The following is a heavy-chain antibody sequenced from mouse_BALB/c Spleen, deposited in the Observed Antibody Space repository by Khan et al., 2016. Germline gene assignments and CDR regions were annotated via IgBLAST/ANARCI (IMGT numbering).Heavy chain of an antibody. D-gene: IGHD1-1*01. J-gene: IGHJ4*01. CDR1: GFSLTGYG. Sequence: QVQLKESGPGLVAPSQSLSITCTVSGFSLTGYGVNWVRQPPGKGLEWLGMIWGDGSKDYNSALKSRLSISKDNSKSQVFLKMNSLQTDDTARYYCARALYYYCSSYLSYAMDYWGQGTSVTVSS. CDR2: IWGDGSK. CDR3: ARALYYYCSSYLSYAMDY. V-gene: IGHV2-6-7*01.